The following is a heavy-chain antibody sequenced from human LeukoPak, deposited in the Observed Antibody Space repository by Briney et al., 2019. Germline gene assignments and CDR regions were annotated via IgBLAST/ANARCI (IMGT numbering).Heavy chain of an antibody. CDR2: ISSSNTTI. V-gene: IGHV3-48*04. D-gene: IGHD3-9*01. CDR3: ARRLLTGYYEF. CDR1: GFTFSSYS. Sequence: GGSLRLSCAASGFTFSSYSMNWVRQAPGKGLEWVSYISSSNTTIYYADSVKGRFTISRDNAKDSLYLQMNSLRAEDTAVYYCARRLLTGYYEFWGQGTLVTVSS. J-gene: IGHJ4*02.